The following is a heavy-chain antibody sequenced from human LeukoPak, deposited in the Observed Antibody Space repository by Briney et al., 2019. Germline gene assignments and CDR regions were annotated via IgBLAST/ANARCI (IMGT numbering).Heavy chain of an antibody. CDR1: GYSFSSYW. CDR2: IYPGDSDT. CDR3: ASRLRCDAFDI. V-gene: IGHV5-51*01. J-gene: IGHJ3*02. Sequence: GESLKISCKGSGYSFSSYWIGWVRQMPGKSLEWMGIIYPGDSDTRYSPSFQGQVTISADKSISTAYLQWSSLKASDTAMYYCASRLRCDAFDIWGQGTMVTVSS. D-gene: IGHD4-17*01.